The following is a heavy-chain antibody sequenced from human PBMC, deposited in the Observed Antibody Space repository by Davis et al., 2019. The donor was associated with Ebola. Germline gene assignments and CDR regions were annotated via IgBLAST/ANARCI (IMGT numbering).Heavy chain of an antibody. V-gene: IGHV4-59*12. CDR2: IYYSGST. CDR3: ARRSSSSFDY. D-gene: IGHD6-6*01. Sequence: MPSETLSLTCTVSGGSISSYYWSWIRQPPGKGLEWIGYIYYSGSTYYNPSLKSRVIISLDTSKNQFSLKLSSVTAADTAVYYCARRSSSSFDYWGQGTLVTVSS. CDR1: GGSISSYY. J-gene: IGHJ4*02.